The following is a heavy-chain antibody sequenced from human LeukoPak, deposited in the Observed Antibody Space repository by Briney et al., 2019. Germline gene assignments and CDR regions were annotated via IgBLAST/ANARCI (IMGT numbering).Heavy chain of an antibody. CDR3: AKDSQRYPSETDYYYYGMDV. D-gene: IGHD2-2*01. CDR1: GFTFSSYA. V-gene: IGHV3-23*01. Sequence: GGSLTLSCAASGFTFSSYAMSWVRQAPGKGLEWVSGFSGSGDSTKYADSVKGRFTISRDTSKNTLYLQMNSLRAEDTAVYYCAKDSQRYPSETDYYYYGMDVWGQGTTVTVSS. CDR2: FSGSGDST. J-gene: IGHJ6*02.